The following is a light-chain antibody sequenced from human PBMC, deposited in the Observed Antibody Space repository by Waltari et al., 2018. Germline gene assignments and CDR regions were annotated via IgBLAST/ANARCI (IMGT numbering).Light chain of an antibody. Sequence: DIQMTQSPSSLSAAVGDRVTITCRASQAISNYLAWYQQKPGKVPKLLIYAASTLQSGVPSRFSGSGSGTDFTLTISSMQPEDVATYYCQKYNSAPWTLGQGTKVEIK. J-gene: IGKJ1*01. V-gene: IGKV1-27*01. CDR3: QKYNSAPWT. CDR1: QAISNY. CDR2: AAS.